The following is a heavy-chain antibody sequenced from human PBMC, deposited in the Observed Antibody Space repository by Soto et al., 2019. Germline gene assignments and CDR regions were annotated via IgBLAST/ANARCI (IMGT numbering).Heavy chain of an antibody. CDR2: ISYDGSNK. D-gene: IGHD1-26*01. Sequence: QVQLVESGGGVVQPGRSLRLSCVASGFTFSSYGMHWVRQAPGKGLEWVAVISYDGSNKYYADSVKGRFTISRDNSKNTLYLQMNSLRAEDTAVYYCAKVWESGSYSDYWFDPWGQGTLVTVSS. J-gene: IGHJ5*02. CDR3: AKVWESGSYSDYWFDP. CDR1: GFTFSSYG. V-gene: IGHV3-30*18.